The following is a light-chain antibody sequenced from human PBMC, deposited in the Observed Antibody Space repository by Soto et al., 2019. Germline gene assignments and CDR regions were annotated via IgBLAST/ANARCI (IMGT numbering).Light chain of an antibody. CDR2: GAS. CDR1: PSLSSTY. J-gene: IGKJ1*01. Sequence: EIVLTQSPGTLSLSPGERATLSCRASPSLSSTYLAWYQQKPGQAPRLLIYGASSRAIGIPDRFSGSGSGTDFTLTINRLEPEDFAVYYCQQYGRTPLTFGQGTKVDIK. V-gene: IGKV3-20*01. CDR3: QQYGRTPLT.